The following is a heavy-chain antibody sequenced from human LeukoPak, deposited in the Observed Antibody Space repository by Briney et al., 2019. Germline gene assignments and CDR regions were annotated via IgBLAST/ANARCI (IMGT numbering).Heavy chain of an antibody. V-gene: IGHV1-46*03. J-gene: IGHJ5*02. Sequence: ASVKVSCKASGYTFTSYYMHWVRQAPGQGLEWMGIIKPSGGSTSYAQKFQGRVTMTRDTSTSTVYMELSSLRSEDTAVYYCAREVSMVRGVIIVNWFDPWGQGTLVTVSS. CDR1: GYTFTSYY. CDR2: IKPSGGST. CDR3: AREVSMVRGVIIVNWFDP. D-gene: IGHD3-10*01.